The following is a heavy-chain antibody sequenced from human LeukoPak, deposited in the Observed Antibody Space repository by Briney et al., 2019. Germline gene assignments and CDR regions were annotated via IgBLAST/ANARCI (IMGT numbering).Heavy chain of an antibody. CDR3: AKVESVAAASPDYFDY. CDR2: ISGSGGST. Sequence: GGSLRLSCAASGFTFTSYAMNWVRQAPGKGLEWVSAISGSGGSTYYADSVKGRFTISRENSKNTLYLQMNSLRAEDTAVYYCAKVESVAAASPDYFDYWGQGILVTVSS. CDR1: GFTFTSYA. D-gene: IGHD6-13*01. J-gene: IGHJ4*02. V-gene: IGHV3-23*01.